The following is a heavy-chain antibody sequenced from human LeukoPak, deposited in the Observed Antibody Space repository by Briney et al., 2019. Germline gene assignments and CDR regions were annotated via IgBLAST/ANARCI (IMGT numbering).Heavy chain of an antibody. CDR1: GYSFTSYW. CDR2: IYPDDSDI. CDR3: ARRDRSGYYYFDY. V-gene: IGHV5-51*01. D-gene: IGHD3-22*01. J-gene: IGHJ4*02. Sequence: GESLKISCKGSGYSFTSYWIGWVRQMPGKGLEWMGIIYPDDSDIRYSPSFQGRVTISADKSISTAYLQWSSLKASDTAMYYCARRDRSGYYYFDYWGQGTLVTVSS.